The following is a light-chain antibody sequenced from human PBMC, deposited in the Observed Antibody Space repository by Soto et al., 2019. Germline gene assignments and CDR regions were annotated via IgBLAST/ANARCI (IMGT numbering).Light chain of an antibody. V-gene: IGLV1-44*01. CDR3: AAWDDSLNGWV. CDR1: SSNIGSNT. J-gene: IGLJ3*02. CDR2: SNN. Sequence: QSVLTQPPSASGTPGQRVTISCSGSSSNIGSNTVNWYQQLPGTAPKLLIYSNNQRPSGVPARFSGSKSGPSASLAIRGLQSEDEADYYCAAWDDSLNGWVFGGGTKLTVL.